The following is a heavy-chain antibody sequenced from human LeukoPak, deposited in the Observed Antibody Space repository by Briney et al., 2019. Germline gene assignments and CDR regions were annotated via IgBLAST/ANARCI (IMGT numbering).Heavy chain of an antibody. D-gene: IGHD3-10*01. Sequence: PGGSLRLSCAASGFTFSSYAMHWVRQAPGKGLVYVSAISSNGGSTYYADSVKGRFTISRDNSKNTLYLQMGSLRAEDMAVYYCARSPGEVVNPEYAFDIWGQGTMVTVSS. J-gene: IGHJ3*02. CDR3: ARSPGEVVNPEYAFDI. CDR2: ISSNGGST. CDR1: GFTFSSYA. V-gene: IGHV3-64*02.